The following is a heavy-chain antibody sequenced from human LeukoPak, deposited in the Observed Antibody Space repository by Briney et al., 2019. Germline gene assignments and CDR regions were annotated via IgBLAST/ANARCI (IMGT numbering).Heavy chain of an antibody. CDR1: GDSVSSKSAA. D-gene: IGHD3-10*01. V-gene: IGHV6-1*01. CDR3: AGSFSGAIDY. J-gene: IGHJ4*02. CDR2: TYFRSKWYN. Sequence: SQTLSLTCAISGDSVSSKSAAWNWIRQSPSRGLEWLGRTYFRSKWYNEYAASVKSRITINPDTSKNQFSLQLNSVTSEDTAVYYCAGSFSGAIDYWGQGTLVTVSS.